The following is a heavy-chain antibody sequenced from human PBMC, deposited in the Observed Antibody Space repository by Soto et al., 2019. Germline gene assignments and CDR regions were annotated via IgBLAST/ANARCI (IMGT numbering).Heavy chain of an antibody. V-gene: IGHV4-30-4*01. CDR3: VRVGGFGATTIDY. CDR1: GGSISSGDYY. CDR2: IYYSGST. J-gene: IGHJ4*02. D-gene: IGHD3-10*01. Sequence: SETLSLTCTVSGGSISSGDYYWSWIRQPPGKGLEWIGYIYYSGSTYYNPSLKSRVTISVDTSKNQFSLKLSSVTAADTAVYYCVRVGGFGATTIDYWGQGTQVTVSS.